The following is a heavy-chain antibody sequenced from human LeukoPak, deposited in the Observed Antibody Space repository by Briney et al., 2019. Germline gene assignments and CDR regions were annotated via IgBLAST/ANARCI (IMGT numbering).Heavy chain of an antibody. J-gene: IGHJ6*03. V-gene: IGHV1-69*05. D-gene: IGHD2-15*01. CDR3: ARVKLLKSVGFMDV. CDR2: IIPIFGTA. Sequence: SVKVSCKASGGTFSRYAISWVRQAPGQGLEWMGGIIPIFGTANYAQKFQGRVTITTDESTSTAYMELRSLRSEDTAVYYCARVKLLKSVGFMDVWGKGTTVTVSS. CDR1: GGTFSRYA.